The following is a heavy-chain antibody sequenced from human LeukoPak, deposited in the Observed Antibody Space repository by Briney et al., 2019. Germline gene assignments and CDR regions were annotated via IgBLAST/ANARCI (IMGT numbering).Heavy chain of an antibody. Sequence: PGGSLRLSRAASGFTFSSYSMNWVRQAPGKGLEWVSAISGSGGSTYYADSVKGRFTISRDNSKNTLYLQMNSLRAEDTAVYYCAKLPEYYYYYGMDVWGQGTTVTVSS. V-gene: IGHV3-23*01. D-gene: IGHD1-14*01. CDR3: AKLPEYYYYYGMDV. CDR2: ISGSGGST. CDR1: GFTFSSYS. J-gene: IGHJ6*02.